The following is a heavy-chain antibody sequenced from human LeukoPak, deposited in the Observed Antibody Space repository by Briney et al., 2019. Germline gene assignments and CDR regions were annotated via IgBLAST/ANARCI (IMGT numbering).Heavy chain of an antibody. Sequence: SETLSLTCTVSGGSISSYYWSWIRQPPGKGLEWIGYIYYSGTTNYNPSLKSRVTISIDTSKDQFSLKLSSVTAADTAVYYCARRGGTHFDYWGQGTLVTVSS. J-gene: IGHJ4*02. V-gene: IGHV4-59*08. CDR2: IYYSGTT. CDR1: GGSISSYY. CDR3: ARRGGTHFDY. D-gene: IGHD1-26*01.